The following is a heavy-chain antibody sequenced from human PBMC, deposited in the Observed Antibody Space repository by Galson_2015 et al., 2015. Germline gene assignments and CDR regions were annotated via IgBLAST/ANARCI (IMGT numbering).Heavy chain of an antibody. Sequence: SVKVSCKASGYTFSRNGISWVRQAPGQGFEWMGRISGHNANTRYAQNLQGRVTMTTDTSTGTAYMELRSLRSDDTAVYYCARDLDDGAGTGVFDIWGQGTMVFVSS. J-gene: IGHJ3*02. CDR1: GYTFSRNG. CDR3: ARDLDDGAGTGVFDI. CDR2: ISGHNANT. V-gene: IGHV1-18*01. D-gene: IGHD4/OR15-4a*01.